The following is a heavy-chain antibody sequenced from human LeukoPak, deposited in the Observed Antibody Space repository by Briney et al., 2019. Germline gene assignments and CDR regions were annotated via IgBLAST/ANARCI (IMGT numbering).Heavy chain of an antibody. CDR3: ARGRIGWFDP. Sequence: GGCVRLSCAASGFTFSNYSMNWVRQAPGKGLEWVSYISSSSSTIYYADSVKGRFTISRDNAKNSLYLQMNSLTAEHTAVYYCARGRIGWFDPWGQGTLVTVSS. CDR2: ISSSSSTI. CDR1: GFTFSNYS. V-gene: IGHV3-48*04. J-gene: IGHJ5*02. D-gene: IGHD1-26*01.